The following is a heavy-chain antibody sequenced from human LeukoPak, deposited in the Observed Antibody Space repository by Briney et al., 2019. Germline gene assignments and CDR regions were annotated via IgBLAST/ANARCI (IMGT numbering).Heavy chain of an antibody. CDR2: IYYSGST. Sequence: PSQTLSLTCAVSGGSISSGGYSWSWIRQPPGKGLEWIGYIYYSGSTYYNPSLKSRVTISVDTSKNQFSLKLSSVTAADTAVYYCARARGGAPGDYYYYYMDVWGKGTTVTVSS. J-gene: IGHJ6*03. V-gene: IGHV4-30-2*03. D-gene: IGHD3-10*01. CDR1: GGSISSGGYS. CDR3: ARARGGAPGDYYYYYMDV.